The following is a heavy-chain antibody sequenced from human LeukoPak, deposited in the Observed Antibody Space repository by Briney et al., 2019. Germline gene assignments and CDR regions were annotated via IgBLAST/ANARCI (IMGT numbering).Heavy chain of an antibody. V-gene: IGHV4-38-2*01. J-gene: IGHJ5*02. Sequence: SETLSLTCAVSGYSISSGYYWGWIRQPPGKGLERIGSIYHSGSTYYNPSLKSRVTISVDTSKNQFSLKLSSVTAADTAVYYCARLPAAPIARWFDPWGQGTLVTVSS. CDR2: IYHSGST. D-gene: IGHD2-2*01. CDR3: ARLPAAPIARWFDP. CDR1: GYSISSGYY.